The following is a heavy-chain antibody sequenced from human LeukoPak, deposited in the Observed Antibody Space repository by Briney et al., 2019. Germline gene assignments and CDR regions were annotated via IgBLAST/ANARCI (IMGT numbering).Heavy chain of an antibody. D-gene: IGHD2-15*01. CDR2: ITASGDST. Sequence: GGSLRLSCAASGFTFGNHVMIWVRQAPGKGLEWVSGITASGDSTYYADSVEGRFTMSRDNSKNTVYLQMNSLRVDDTAVYYCARRDIVVVVSASDYWGQGTLVTVSS. V-gene: IGHV3-23*01. CDR3: ARRDIVVVVSASDY. CDR1: GFTFGNHV. J-gene: IGHJ4*02.